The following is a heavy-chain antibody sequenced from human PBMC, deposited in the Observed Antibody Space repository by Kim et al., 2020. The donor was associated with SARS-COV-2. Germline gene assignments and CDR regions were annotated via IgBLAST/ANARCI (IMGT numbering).Heavy chain of an antibody. CDR3: AKEVREAAIRTNYFDY. CDR1: GFTFSSYG. Sequence: GGSLGLSCAASGFTFSSYGMHWVRQAPGKGLEWVAVISYDGSNKYYADSVKGRFTISRDNSKNTLYLQMNSLRAEDTAVYYCAKEVREAAIRTNYFDYWGQGTLVTVSS. J-gene: IGHJ4*02. V-gene: IGHV3-30*18. D-gene: IGHD2-2*02. CDR2: ISYDGSNK.